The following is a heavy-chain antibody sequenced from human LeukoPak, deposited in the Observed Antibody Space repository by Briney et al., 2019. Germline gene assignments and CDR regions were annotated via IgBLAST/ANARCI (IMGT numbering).Heavy chain of an antibody. CDR1: GFTFSSYG. Sequence: PGGSLRLSCAASGFTFSSYGMHWVRQAPGKGLEWVAFIRYDGSNKYYADSVKGRFTISRDNSKNTLYLQMNSLRAEDTAVYYCAKSHGSGSYSYYYYYMDVWGKGTTVTISS. CDR3: AKSHGSGSYSYYYYYMDV. J-gene: IGHJ6*03. CDR2: IRYDGSNK. V-gene: IGHV3-30*02. D-gene: IGHD3-10*01.